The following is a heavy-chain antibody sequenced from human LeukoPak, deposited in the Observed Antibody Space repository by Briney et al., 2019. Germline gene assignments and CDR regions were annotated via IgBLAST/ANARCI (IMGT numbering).Heavy chain of an antibody. D-gene: IGHD3-10*01. CDR2: ISYDGSNK. J-gene: IGHJ4*02. CDR3: ARGPFMVRGVDY. CDR1: GFTFSSYA. Sequence: GGSLRLSCAASGFTFSSYAMHWVRQAPGKGLEWVAVISYDGSNKYYADSVKGRFTISRDNSKNTLYLQMNSLRAEDTAVYYCARGPFMVRGVDYWGQGTLVTVSS. V-gene: IGHV3-30-3*01.